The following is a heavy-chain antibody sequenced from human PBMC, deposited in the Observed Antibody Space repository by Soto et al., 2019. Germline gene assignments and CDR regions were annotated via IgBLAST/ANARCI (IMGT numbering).Heavy chain of an antibody. V-gene: IGHV4-34*01. D-gene: IGHD3-16*01. CDR3: ASSRLNDY. CDR1: GGSFSGYY. J-gene: IGHJ4*02. CDR2: INHIGST. Sequence: QVQLQQGGAVLLKPSETLSLTCAVYGGSFSGYYWSWISQPPGKGLVWIWEINHIGSTNYNRSRRSRVTTTIDTSKNQCSLTLSYVTAPDTAVYYCASSRLNDYWGQGTLVNVSS.